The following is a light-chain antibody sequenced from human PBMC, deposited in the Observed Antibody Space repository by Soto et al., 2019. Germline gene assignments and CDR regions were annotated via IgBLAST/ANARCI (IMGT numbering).Light chain of an antibody. V-gene: IGLV2-14*01. Sequence: QSALTQPASVSGSPGQSITISCTGTSSDVGAYYHVSWYQQIPGQAPNLMIYDVNNRASGVSNRFSGSKSGNTASLTISGLQPYDEADYYCSSYTASSTPVFGGGTQLTVL. CDR3: SSYTASSTPV. CDR1: SSDVGAYYH. CDR2: DVN. J-gene: IGLJ2*01.